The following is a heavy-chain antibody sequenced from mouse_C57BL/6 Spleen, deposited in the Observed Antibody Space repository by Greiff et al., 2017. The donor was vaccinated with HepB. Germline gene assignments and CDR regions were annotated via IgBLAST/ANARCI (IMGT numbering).Heavy chain of an antibody. CDR3: AASAVVAHYFDY. Sequence: QVQLQQPGAELVKPGASVKLSCKASGYTFTSYWMQWVKQRPGQGLEWIGEIDPSDSYTNYNQKFKGKATLTVDTSSSTAYMQRSSLTSEDSAVYYCAASAVVAHYFDYWGQGTTLTVSS. CDR2: IDPSDSYT. CDR1: GYTFTSYW. V-gene: IGHV1-50*01. J-gene: IGHJ2*01. D-gene: IGHD1-1*01.